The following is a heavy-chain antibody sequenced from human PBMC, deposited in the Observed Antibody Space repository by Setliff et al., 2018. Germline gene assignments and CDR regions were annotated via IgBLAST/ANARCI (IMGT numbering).Heavy chain of an antibody. Sequence: PSETLSLTCTVSGGSISSYYWSWLRQPPGKGLEWIGYIYYSGSTNYNPSLKSRVTISVDTSKNQFSLKLSSVTAADTAVYYCARASFWIGYHTARYYFDYWGQGTLVTVSS. CDR3: ARASFWIGYHTARYYFDY. D-gene: IGHD3-3*01. J-gene: IGHJ4*02. CDR2: IYYSGST. CDR1: GGSISSYY. V-gene: IGHV4-59*01.